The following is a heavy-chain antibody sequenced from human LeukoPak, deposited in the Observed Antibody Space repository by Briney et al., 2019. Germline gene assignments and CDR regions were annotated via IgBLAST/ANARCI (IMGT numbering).Heavy chain of an antibody. Sequence: ASVKVSCKASGYTFTSYGISWVRQAPGQGLEWMGWISAYNGNTNYAQKLQGRVTMTTDTSTSTAYMELRSLRSDDTAVYYCARVPAGSGSYYNRAFDIWGQGTMVTVSS. J-gene: IGHJ3*02. CDR2: ISAYNGNT. D-gene: IGHD3-10*01. CDR3: ARVPAGSGSYYNRAFDI. V-gene: IGHV1-18*01. CDR1: GYTFTSYG.